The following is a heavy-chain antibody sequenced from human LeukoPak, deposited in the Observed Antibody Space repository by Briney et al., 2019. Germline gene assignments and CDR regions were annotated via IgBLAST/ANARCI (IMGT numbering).Heavy chain of an antibody. CDR1: GFTFSSYA. CDR2: ISGSGGST. Sequence: GGSLRLSCAASGFTFSSYAMSWVRQAPGKGLEWVSAISGSGGSTYYADSVKGRFTISRDNAKNSLYLQMNSLRAEDTAVYYCARALLLWFGEPRSGAFDIWGQGTMVTVSS. J-gene: IGHJ3*02. V-gene: IGHV3-23*01. CDR3: ARALLLWFGEPRSGAFDI. D-gene: IGHD3-10*01.